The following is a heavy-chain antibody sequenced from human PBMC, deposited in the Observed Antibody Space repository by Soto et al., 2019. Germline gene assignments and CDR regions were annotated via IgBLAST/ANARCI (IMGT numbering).Heavy chain of an antibody. J-gene: IGHJ4*02. CDR2: ISGSGDST. CDR1: GFTFSSVA. V-gene: IGHV3-23*01. Sequence: PGGSLILSCAGSGFTFSSVAMTWVRQAPGKGLEWVSSISGSGDSTYYADSVKGRFTISRDNSKNTLYLQMSSLRAEDTAVYYCEKGSLTPGYWGQGTLVTVSS. CDR3: EKGSLTPGY.